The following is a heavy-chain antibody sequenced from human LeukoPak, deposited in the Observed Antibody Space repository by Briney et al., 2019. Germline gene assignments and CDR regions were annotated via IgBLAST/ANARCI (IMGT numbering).Heavy chain of an antibody. D-gene: IGHD3-22*01. CDR3: AKARYYYDSSGLDY. V-gene: IGHV3-23*01. J-gene: IGHJ4*02. CDR1: GFTFSSYG. CDR2: ISASGGTT. Sequence: GGSLRLSCAASGFTFSSYGISWVRQAPGKGLEWVSAISASGGTTYYADSVKGHFTISRDNSKNTLYLQMNSLSAEDTAVYYCAKARYYYDSSGLDYWGQGTLVTVSS.